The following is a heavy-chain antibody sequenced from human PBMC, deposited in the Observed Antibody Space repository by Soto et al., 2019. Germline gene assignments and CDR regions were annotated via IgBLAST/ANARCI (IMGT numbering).Heavy chain of an antibody. J-gene: IGHJ6*02. CDR2: ISAYNGNT. Sequence: ASVKVSCKASGYTFTSYGISWVRQAPGQGLEWMGWISAYNGNTNYAQKLQGRVTMTTDTSTSTAYMELRSLRSDDTAVYYCARDFFMVRGVTDYYYYYGMDVWGQGTTVTVSS. D-gene: IGHD3-10*01. CDR3: ARDFFMVRGVTDYYYYYGMDV. CDR1: GYTFTSYG. V-gene: IGHV1-18*01.